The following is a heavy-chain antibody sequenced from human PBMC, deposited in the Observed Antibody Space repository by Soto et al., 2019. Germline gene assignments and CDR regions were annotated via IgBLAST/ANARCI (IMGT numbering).Heavy chain of an antibody. Sequence: LRLSCAASGFTFSTYGMHWVRQAPGKGLERVAVKWYDVAHEKYADSVKGQFTISRDNSKSTLYLQMNSLRAEDTGVYYCARTDCSSSSCPSDLVGATTMDYWGQGTPVTVSS. CDR3: ARTDCSSSSCPSDLVGATTMDY. CDR2: KWYDVAHE. J-gene: IGHJ4*02. CDR1: GFTFSTYG. V-gene: IGHV3-33*01. D-gene: IGHD2-2*01.